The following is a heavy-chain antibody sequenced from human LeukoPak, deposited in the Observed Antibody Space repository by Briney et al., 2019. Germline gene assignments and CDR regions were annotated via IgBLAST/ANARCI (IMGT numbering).Heavy chain of an antibody. Sequence: GTSVKVSCKASGFTFTSSAVQWVRQARGQRLEWIGWIVVGSGNTNYAQKFQERVTITRDLSTSTAYMELSSLRSEDTAVYYCAADGSYYYDSSGWLFDYWGQGTLVTVSS. J-gene: IGHJ4*02. CDR2: IVVGSGNT. CDR3: AADGSYYYDSSGWLFDY. D-gene: IGHD3-22*01. V-gene: IGHV1-58*01. CDR1: GFTFTSSA.